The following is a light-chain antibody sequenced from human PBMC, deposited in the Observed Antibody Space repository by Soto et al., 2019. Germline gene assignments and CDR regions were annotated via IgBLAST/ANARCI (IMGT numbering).Light chain of an antibody. Sequence: QSLLPRPASLSVSPGQSITISCTGTSGDVGGYNYVSWYQQLPGKAPKLMIYDVNNRPSGVSNRFSGSKSGNTASLAISGLQAEDEADYYCSSYTGSSTFVFGTGTKVTVL. CDR2: DVN. V-gene: IGLV2-14*01. J-gene: IGLJ1*01. CDR3: SSYTGSSTFV. CDR1: SGDVGGYNY.